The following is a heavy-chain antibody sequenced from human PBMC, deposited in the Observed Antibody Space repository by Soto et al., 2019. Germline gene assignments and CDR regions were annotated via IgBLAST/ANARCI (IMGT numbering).Heavy chain of an antibody. J-gene: IGHJ6*02. CDR1: GCSISSYY. Sequence: SEPVSLTCTVSGCSISSYYWSWSRQPAGKGLEWIGRIHTSGSTNYNPSLKSRVTMSVDTSKNQFSLKLSSVTAADTAVYYCARDHDYYGMDVWGQGTTVTVSS. CDR2: IHTSGST. V-gene: IGHV4-4*07. CDR3: ARDHDYYGMDV.